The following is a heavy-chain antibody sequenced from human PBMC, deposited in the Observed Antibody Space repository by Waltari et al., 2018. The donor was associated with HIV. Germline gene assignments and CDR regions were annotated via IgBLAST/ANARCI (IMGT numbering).Heavy chain of an antibody. J-gene: IGHJ4*02. V-gene: IGHV3-23*01. CDR2: IDGSGTKS. CDR1: GFAFVSYA. D-gene: IGHD3-22*01. CDR3: AKAFYEDTAYYYDF. Sequence: EVQLMESGGGLVQPGGSRRLSCAASGFAFVSYAITWVRQSPERGLEWVAAIDGSGTKSFYADSVKGRFTLSRDNSKNTVFLQMNSLRAADTAIYYCAKAFYEDTAYYYDFWGRGTRVTV.